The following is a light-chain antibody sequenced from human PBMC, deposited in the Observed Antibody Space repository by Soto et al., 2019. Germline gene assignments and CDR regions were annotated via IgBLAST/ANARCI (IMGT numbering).Light chain of an antibody. CDR1: QGISSY. V-gene: IGKV1-9*01. CDR2: AAS. J-gene: IGKJ4*01. CDR3: QQLISYPVT. Sequence: DIQLTQSPSFLSASVGDRVTITCRASQGISSYLAWYQQKPGKAPKPLIYAASTLQRGAPSRFSGGGSGTEFTLTISSLQPEDFATYFCQQLISYPVTFGGGTKVEIK.